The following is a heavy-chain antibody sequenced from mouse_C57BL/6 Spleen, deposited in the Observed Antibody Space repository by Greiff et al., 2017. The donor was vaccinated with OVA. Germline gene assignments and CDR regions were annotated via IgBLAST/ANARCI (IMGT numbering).Heavy chain of an antibody. D-gene: IGHD2-3*01. V-gene: IGHV1-69*01. CDR3: ARRGKNDGCFDY. Sequence: QVQLQQPGAELVMPGASVKLSCKASGYTFTSYWMHWVKQRPGQGLEWIGEIDPSDSYTNYNQKFKGKSTLTVDKSSSTAYMQLSSLTSEDSAVYYCARRGKNDGCFDYWGQGTTLTVSS. CDR2: IDPSDSYT. J-gene: IGHJ2*01. CDR1: GYTFTSYW.